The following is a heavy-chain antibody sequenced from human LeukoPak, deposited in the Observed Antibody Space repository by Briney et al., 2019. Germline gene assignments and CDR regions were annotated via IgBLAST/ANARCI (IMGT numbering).Heavy chain of an antibody. CDR2: MNPNSGNT. J-gene: IGHJ5*02. V-gene: IGHV1-8*01. CDR1: GYTFTSYD. CDR3: ARGPQQLGYNWFDP. Sequence: ASVKVSCKASGYTFTSYDINWVRQATGQGLEWMGWMNPNSGNTGYAQKFQGRVTMTRNTSISTAYMELSSLRSEDTAVYYCARGPQQLGYNWFDPWGQGTLATVSS. D-gene: IGHD6-13*01.